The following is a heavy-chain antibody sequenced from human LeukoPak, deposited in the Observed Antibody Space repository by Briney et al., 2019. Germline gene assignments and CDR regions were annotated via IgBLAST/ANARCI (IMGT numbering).Heavy chain of an antibody. J-gene: IGHJ4*02. D-gene: IGHD1-1*01. V-gene: IGHV1-69*01. CDR1: GGTFSSYA. CDR3: ARRTYNWNDLFHFDY. Sequence: SVKVSCKASGGTFSSYAISWVRQAPGQGLEWMGGIIPIFGTANYAQKFQGRVTITADESTSTAYMELRSLRSDDTAVYYCARRTYNWNDLFHFDYWGQGTLVTVSS. CDR2: IIPIFGTA.